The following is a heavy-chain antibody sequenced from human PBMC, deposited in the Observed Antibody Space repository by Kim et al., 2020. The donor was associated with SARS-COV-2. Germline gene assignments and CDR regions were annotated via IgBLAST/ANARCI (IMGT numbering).Heavy chain of an antibody. D-gene: IGHD3-22*01. J-gene: IGHJ3*02. Sequence: SETLSLTCTVSGGSISSSSYYWGWIRQPPGKGLEWIGSIYYSGSTYYNPSLKSRVTISVDTSKNQFSLKLSSVTAADTAVYYCARDLGYYDSSAFDIWGQGTMVTVSS. CDR1: GGSISSSSYY. V-gene: IGHV4-39*07. CDR2: IYYSGST. CDR3: ARDLGYYDSSAFDI.